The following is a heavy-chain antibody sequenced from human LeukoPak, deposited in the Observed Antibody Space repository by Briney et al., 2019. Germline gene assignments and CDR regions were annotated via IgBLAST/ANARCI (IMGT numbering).Heavy chain of an antibody. J-gene: IGHJ4*02. D-gene: IGHD1-26*01. Sequence: SETLSLTCTVSGGSISSSSYYWGWIRQPPGKGLEWIGSFYYSGSTYYNPSLKSRVTISVDTSKNQFSLKLSSVTAADTAVYYCARGRELLWGDFDYWGQGTLVTVSS. CDR2: FYYSGST. V-gene: IGHV4-39*07. CDR1: GGSISSSSYY. CDR3: ARGRELLWGDFDY.